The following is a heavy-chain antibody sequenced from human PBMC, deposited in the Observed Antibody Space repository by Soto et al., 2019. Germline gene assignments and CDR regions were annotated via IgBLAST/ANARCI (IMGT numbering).Heavy chain of an antibody. CDR2: VSNSGTST. Sequence: EVQLLESGGGLAQPGESLTLSCAASGFMFSGYAMSWVRQAPGKGLEWVSAVSNSGTSTSYADSVKGRFTISRDNSKNTLYLQMSSLGAEDTAIYYWVKDLAASGWFAPWGQGTLVIVSS. J-gene: IGHJ5*02. V-gene: IGHV3-23*01. D-gene: IGHD2-15*01. CDR3: VKDLAASGWFAP. CDR1: GFMFSGYA.